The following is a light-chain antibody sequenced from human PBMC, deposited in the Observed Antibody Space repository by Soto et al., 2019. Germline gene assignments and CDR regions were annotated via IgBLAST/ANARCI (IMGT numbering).Light chain of an antibody. J-gene: IGLJ1*01. CDR1: SSDVGGYNY. CDR2: DVN. CDR3: SSYTSSSTLVYV. Sequence: QSALTQPASVSGSPGQSITISCTGTSSDVGGYNYVSWYQQHPGKAPKLMIYDVNNRPSGVANRFSGSKSGNTASLTISGLQPEDEADYYCSSYTSSSTLVYVFGTGTQLTVL. V-gene: IGLV2-14*01.